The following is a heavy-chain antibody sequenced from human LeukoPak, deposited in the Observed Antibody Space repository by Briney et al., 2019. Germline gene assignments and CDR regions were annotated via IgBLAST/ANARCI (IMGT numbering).Heavy chain of an antibody. J-gene: IGHJ4*02. CDR1: GVTFSSYS. Sequence: ASVKLSCKASGVTFSSYSISWVRQAPGQGLEWMARIIPIVGTANYAQKFQGRVTITADKSTSTAYMELSRLRSEDTAVYDCARLLVITGTTGSDYWGQGSLVTVSS. V-gene: IGHV1-69*08. D-gene: IGHD1-7*01. CDR2: IIPIVGTA. CDR3: ARLLVITGTTGSDY.